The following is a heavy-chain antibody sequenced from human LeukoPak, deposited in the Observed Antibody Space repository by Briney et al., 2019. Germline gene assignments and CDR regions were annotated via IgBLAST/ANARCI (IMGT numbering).Heavy chain of an antibody. V-gene: IGHV1-18*01. J-gene: IGHJ6*02. CDR2: ISAYNGNT. CDR1: GYTFTSYG. D-gene: IGHD6-19*01. Sequence: ASVKVSCKASGYTFTSYGISWVRQAPGQGLEWMGWISAYNGNTNYAQKLQGRVTMTTDTSTSTAYMELRSLRSDDTAVYYCARDGYSSGWYFAHYGMDVWGQGTTVTVSS. CDR3: ARDGYSSGWYFAHYGMDV.